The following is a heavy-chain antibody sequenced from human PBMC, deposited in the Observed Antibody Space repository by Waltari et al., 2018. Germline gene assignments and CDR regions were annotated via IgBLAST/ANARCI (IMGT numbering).Heavy chain of an antibody. CDR2: IKSKTDGGTT. CDR3: TTAILWFRELSFGY. J-gene: IGHJ4*02. CDR1: GFTFSNAW. Sequence: EVQLVESGGGLVKPGGSLRLSCAASGFTFSNAWMSWVRQAPGKGLEWVGRIKSKTDGGTTDYAAPVKGRFTISRDDSKNTLYLQMNSLKTEDTAVYYCTTAILWFRELSFGYWGQGTLVTVSS. V-gene: IGHV3-15*01. D-gene: IGHD3-10*01.